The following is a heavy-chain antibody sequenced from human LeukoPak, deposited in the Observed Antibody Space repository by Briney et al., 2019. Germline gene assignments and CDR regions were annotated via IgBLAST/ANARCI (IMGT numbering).Heavy chain of an antibody. Sequence: GKSLKISCKGSGYIFTRYWIGWLRQLPGKGREWMGIIYPGDFDTRYSPSFQGQVTISADKSISTAYLQWSSLKASDTAMYYCARHYDFWSGYYTDNWFDPWGQGTLVTVSS. V-gene: IGHV5-51*01. J-gene: IGHJ5*02. CDR2: IYPGDFDT. CDR3: ARHYDFWSGYYTDNWFDP. CDR1: GYIFTRYW. D-gene: IGHD3-3*01.